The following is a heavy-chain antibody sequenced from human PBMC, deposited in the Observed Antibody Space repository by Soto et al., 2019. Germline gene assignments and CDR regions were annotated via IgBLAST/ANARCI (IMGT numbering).Heavy chain of an antibody. Sequence: QVQLVQSGAEVRRPGASVKVSCKASGYAFSSYYMHWMRQAPGQGLEWMGIINPSGGSTSYTQKFQGRITMTRDTSTSTVYMELNSLTSEDTAVYSCARGRSSGAYFFDYWGQGTLVTVSS. D-gene: IGHD2-15*01. CDR1: GYAFSSYY. CDR3: ARGRSSGAYFFDY. CDR2: INPSGGST. J-gene: IGHJ4*02. V-gene: IGHV1-46*01.